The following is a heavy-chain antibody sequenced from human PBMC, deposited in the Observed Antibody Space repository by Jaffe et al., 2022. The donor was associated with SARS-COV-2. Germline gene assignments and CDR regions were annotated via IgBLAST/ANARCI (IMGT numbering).Heavy chain of an antibody. V-gene: IGHV3-9*01. CDR3: AKVPWRDLGSGSYFDY. J-gene: IGHJ4*02. CDR2: ISWNSGSI. CDR1: GFTFDDYA. Sequence: EVQLVESGGGLVQPGRSLRLSCAASGFTFDDYAMHWVRQAPGKGLEWVSGISWNSGSIGYADSVKGRFTISRDNAKNSLYLQMNSLRAEDTALYYCAKVPWRDLGSGSYFDYWGQGTLVTVSS. D-gene: IGHD3-10*02.